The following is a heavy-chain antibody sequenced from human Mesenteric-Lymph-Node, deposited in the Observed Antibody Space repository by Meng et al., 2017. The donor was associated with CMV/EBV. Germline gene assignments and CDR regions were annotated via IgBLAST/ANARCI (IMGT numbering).Heavy chain of an antibody. V-gene: IGHV3-30*02. CDR3: AKTAYDFWSGYSSPDYYYYGMDV. D-gene: IGHD3/OR15-3a*01. J-gene: IGHJ6*02. Sequence: GESLKISFAASGFTFSSYGMHWVRQAPGKGLEWVAFIRYDGSNKYYADSVKGRFTISRDNSKNTLYLQMNSLRAEDTAVYYCAKTAYDFWSGYSSPDYYYYGMDVWGQGTTVTVSS. CDR1: GFTFSSYG. CDR2: IRYDGSNK.